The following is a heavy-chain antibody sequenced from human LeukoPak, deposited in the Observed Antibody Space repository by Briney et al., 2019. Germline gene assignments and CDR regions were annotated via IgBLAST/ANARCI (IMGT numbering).Heavy chain of an antibody. J-gene: IGHJ4*02. CDR1: GFTFSNYG. Sequence: PGGSLRLSCVASGFTFSNYGMHWVRQAPGKGLEWVAVISYDGSKKYYADSVKGRFTISRDNSKSTLYLQMDTLRAEDTAVYYCASGEQQLVVGGVDYWGQGTLVTVSS. CDR3: ASGEQQLVVGGVDY. D-gene: IGHD6-13*01. V-gene: IGHV3-30*03. CDR2: ISYDGSKK.